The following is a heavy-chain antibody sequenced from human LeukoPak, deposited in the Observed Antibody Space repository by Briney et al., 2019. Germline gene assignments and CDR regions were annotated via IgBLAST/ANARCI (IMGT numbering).Heavy chain of an antibody. Sequence: PGGSLRLSCAASGFTFSSYAMSWVRQAPGKGLEWVSAISGSGGSTYYADSVKGRFTISRDNSKNTLYLQMNSLRAEDTAVYYCAKDRSITMIVVVIADFQHWGQGTLVTVSS. J-gene: IGHJ1*01. CDR1: GFTFSSYA. CDR3: AKDRSITMIVVVIADFQH. CDR2: ISGSGGST. V-gene: IGHV3-23*01. D-gene: IGHD3-22*01.